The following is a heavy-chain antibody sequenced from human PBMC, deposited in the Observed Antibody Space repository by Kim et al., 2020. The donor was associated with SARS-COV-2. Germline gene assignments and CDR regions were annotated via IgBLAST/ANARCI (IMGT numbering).Heavy chain of an antibody. V-gene: IGHV1-69*01. J-gene: IGHJ4*02. D-gene: IGHD5-18*01. Sequence: AQKFQGRVTSTADESTSTAYMELSSLRSEDTAVYYCARGYNARGYSYFVYWGQGTLVTVSS. CDR3: ARGYNARGYSYFVY.